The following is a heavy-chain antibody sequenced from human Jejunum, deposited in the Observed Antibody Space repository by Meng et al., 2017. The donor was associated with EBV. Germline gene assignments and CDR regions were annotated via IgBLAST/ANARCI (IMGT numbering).Heavy chain of an antibody. J-gene: IGHJ4*02. CDR3: ASDISTATFGY. CDR1: GYTFSRYA. Sequence: QGEFGESGSELKKPGASVKVSCKASGYTFSRYAMNWVRQAPGQGLEWMGWINTRTGNPAYAQGFTGRFVFSLDTSVSTAYLQISSLKAEDTAVYYCASDISTATFGYWGQGTLVTVSS. D-gene: IGHD2-21*02. V-gene: IGHV7-4-1*02. CDR2: INTRTGNP.